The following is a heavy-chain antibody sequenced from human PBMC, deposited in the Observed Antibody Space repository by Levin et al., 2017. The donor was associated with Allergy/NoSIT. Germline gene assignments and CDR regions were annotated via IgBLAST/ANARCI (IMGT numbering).Heavy chain of an antibody. CDR1: GFNFRNYG. Sequence: GESLKISCVASGFNFRNYGISWVRQAPGKGLEWVSGISSTGEDTYYADSVEGRFTISRDNSDNTLYLQLNGLRADDTAMYYCARDPAVLPVAFFEYWGQGVLVTVSS. CDR3: ARDPAVLPVAFFEY. J-gene: IGHJ4*02. CDR2: ISSTGEDT. V-gene: IGHV3-23*01. D-gene: IGHD2-8*02.